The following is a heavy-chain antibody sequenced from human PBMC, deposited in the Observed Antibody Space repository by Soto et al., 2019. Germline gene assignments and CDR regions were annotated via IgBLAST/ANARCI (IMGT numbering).Heavy chain of an antibody. CDR3: ASSPVDGVYSSSWYQSLDY. V-gene: IGHV3-33*01. CDR1: GFTFSSYG. J-gene: IGHJ4*02. Sequence: GGSLRLSCAASGFTFSSYGMHWVRQAPGKGLEWVAVIWYDGSNKYYADSVKGRFTISRDNSKNTLYLQMNSLRAEDTAVYYCASSPVDGVYSSSWYQSLDYWGQGTLVTVSS. D-gene: IGHD6-13*01. CDR2: IWYDGSNK.